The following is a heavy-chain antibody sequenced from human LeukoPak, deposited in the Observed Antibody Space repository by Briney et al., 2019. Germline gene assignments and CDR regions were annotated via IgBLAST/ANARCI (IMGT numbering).Heavy chain of an antibody. Sequence: GGSLRLSCAASGFIFSSYAMSWVRQAPGKGLEWVSSISGVGGSTYYADSVKGRFTISRDNSKNTLYLQMNSLRAEDTAVYYCAKERITMVRGVIGPDAFDIWGQGTMVTVSS. CDR1: GFIFSSYA. V-gene: IGHV3-23*01. CDR3: AKERITMVRGVIGPDAFDI. J-gene: IGHJ3*02. D-gene: IGHD3-10*01. CDR2: ISGVGGST.